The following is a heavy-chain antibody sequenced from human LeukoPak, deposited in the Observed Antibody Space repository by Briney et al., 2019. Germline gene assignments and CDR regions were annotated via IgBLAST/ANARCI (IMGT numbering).Heavy chain of an antibody. CDR1: GYTFTSYG. CDR2: ISAYNGNT. V-gene: IGHV1-18*01. J-gene: IGHJ4*02. CDR3: ARDRFLGGATDY. Sequence: ASVKASCKASGYTFTSYGISWVRQAPGQGLEWMGWISAYNGNTNYAQKLQGRVTMTTDTSTSTAYMELRSLRSDDTAVYYCARDRFLGGATDYWGQGTLVTVSS. D-gene: IGHD1-26*01.